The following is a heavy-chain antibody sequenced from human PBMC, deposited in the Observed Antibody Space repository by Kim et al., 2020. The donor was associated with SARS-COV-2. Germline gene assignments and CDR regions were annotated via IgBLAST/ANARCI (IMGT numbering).Heavy chain of an antibody. Sequence: GGSLRLSCGASGFSFSSYAMTWVRQSPGKGLEWVSSISESGGSTYHADSVKGRFTVSRDNSRNTLYLQMNSLRAEDTAVYYCAKGSSGWTYFDSWGQGTL. V-gene: IGHV3-23*01. CDR2: ISESGGST. D-gene: IGHD6-19*01. CDR3: AKGSSGWTYFDS. CDR1: GFSFSSYA. J-gene: IGHJ4*02.